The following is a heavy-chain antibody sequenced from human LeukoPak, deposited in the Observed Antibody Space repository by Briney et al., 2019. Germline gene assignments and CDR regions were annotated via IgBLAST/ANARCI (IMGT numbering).Heavy chain of an antibody. CDR3: ARDPLSSSSFDL. Sequence: PGGSLRLSCAASGFTFSTFAMIWVRQPPGKGLEWVSSIFPSGGEIHYADSVRGRFTISRDNSKSTLSLQMNSLRAEDTAVYYCARDPLSSSSFDLWGQGTLVTVSS. V-gene: IGHV3-23*01. D-gene: IGHD6-13*01. CDR1: GFTFSTFA. CDR2: IFPSGGEI. J-gene: IGHJ4*02.